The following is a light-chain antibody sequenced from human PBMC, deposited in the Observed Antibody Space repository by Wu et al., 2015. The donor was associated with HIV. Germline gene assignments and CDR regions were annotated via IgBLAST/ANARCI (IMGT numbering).Light chain of an antibody. Sequence: EIVLTQSPATLSLSPGERATLSCRASQSISNYLAWYQQKPGQAPRLLIYDASNRATGIPARFSGSGSGTEFTLTISSTQSEDFAAYYCQQYDNWPPWTFGQGTKVEIK. CDR1: QSISNY. CDR3: QQYDNWPPWT. V-gene: IGKV3-11*01. J-gene: IGKJ1*01. CDR2: DAS.